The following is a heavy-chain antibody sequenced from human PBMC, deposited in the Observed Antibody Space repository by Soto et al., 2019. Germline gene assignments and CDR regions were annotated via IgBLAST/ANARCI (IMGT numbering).Heavy chain of an antibody. D-gene: IGHD3-16*01. CDR1: GYTFTSYA. V-gene: IGHV1-3*01. CDR2: INAGNGNT. Sequence: GASVKVSCKASGYTFTSYAMHWVRQAPGQRLEWMGWINAGNGNTKYSQKFQGRVTITADESTSTAYMELSSLRSEDTAVYYCARGDRDAQWRTYYYYGMDVWGQGTTVTVSS. J-gene: IGHJ6*02. CDR3: ARGDRDAQWRTYYYYGMDV.